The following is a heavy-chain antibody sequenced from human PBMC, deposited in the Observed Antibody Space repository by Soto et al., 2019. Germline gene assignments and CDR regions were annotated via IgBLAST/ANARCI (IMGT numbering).Heavy chain of an antibody. V-gene: IGHV3-23*01. CDR3: AKDSTRRYNWNYVRDY. CDR1: GFTFSSYA. CDR2: ISGSGGST. Sequence: EVQLLESGGGLVQPGGSLRLSCAASGFTFSSYAMSWVRQAPGKGLEWVSAISGSGGSTYYAHSVKGRFTISRDNSKNTLYLQMNSLRAEDTAVYYCAKDSTRRYNWNYVRDYWGQGTLVTVSS. D-gene: IGHD1-7*01. J-gene: IGHJ4*02.